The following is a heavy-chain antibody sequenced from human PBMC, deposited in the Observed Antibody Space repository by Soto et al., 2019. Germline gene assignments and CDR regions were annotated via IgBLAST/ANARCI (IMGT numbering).Heavy chain of an antibody. CDR1: GFTFSSYS. D-gene: IGHD4-17*01. J-gene: IGHJ3*02. V-gene: IGHV3-21*01. Sequence: GGSLRLSCAASGFTFSSYSMNWVRQAPGKGLEWVSSISSSSSYIYYADSVKGRFTISRDNAKNSLYLQMNSLRAEDTAVYYCARVKLRAADAFDIWGQGTMVTVS. CDR3: ARVKLRAADAFDI. CDR2: ISSSSSYI.